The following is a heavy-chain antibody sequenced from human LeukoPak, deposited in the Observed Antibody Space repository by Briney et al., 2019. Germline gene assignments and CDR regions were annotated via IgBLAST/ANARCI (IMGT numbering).Heavy chain of an antibody. CDR3: ARDLELVNWFDP. CDR2: IKQDGSEK. D-gene: IGHD6-13*01. V-gene: IGHV3-7*01. CDR1: GFTFSSYW. J-gene: IGHJ5*02. Sequence: PGGSERLSCAASGFTFSSYWMSWVRQAPGKGMEWVANIKQDGSEKYYVDSVKGRFTISRDNAKNSLYLQMNSLRAEDTAVYYCARDLELVNWFDPWGQGTLVTVSS.